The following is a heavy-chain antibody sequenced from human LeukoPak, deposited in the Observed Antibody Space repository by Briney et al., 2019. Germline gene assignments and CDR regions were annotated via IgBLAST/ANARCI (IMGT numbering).Heavy chain of an antibody. D-gene: IGHD6-19*01. CDR3: ARDVGSSGWSSHDAFDI. CDR1: GGSISSGGYY. CDR2: IYYSGST. J-gene: IGHJ3*02. V-gene: IGHV4-31*03. Sequence: SQTLSLTCTVSGGSISSGGYYWSWLRQHPGKGLEWIGYIYYSGSTYYNPSLKSRVTISVDTSKNQFSLKLSSVTAADMAVYYCARDVGSSGWSSHDAFDIWGQGTMVTVSS.